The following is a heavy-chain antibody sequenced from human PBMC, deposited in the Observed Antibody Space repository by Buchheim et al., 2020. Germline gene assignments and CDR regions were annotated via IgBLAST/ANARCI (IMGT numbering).Heavy chain of an antibody. CDR3: AREYCSGGNCYRT. Sequence: QVQLQESGPGLVKPSETLSLTCTVSGDSISGYYWSWIRQPPGKGLEWIGYIYYSGSTDYNPSLTSRVTISVDTSKNQFSLRLSSVTAADTAVYYCAREYCSGGNCYRTWGQGTL. V-gene: IGHV4-59*01. CDR1: GDSISGYY. D-gene: IGHD2-15*01. CDR2: IYYSGST. J-gene: IGHJ5*02.